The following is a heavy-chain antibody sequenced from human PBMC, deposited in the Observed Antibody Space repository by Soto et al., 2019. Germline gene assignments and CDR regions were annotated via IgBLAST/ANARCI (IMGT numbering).Heavy chain of an antibody. J-gene: IGHJ5*01. CDR1: GVSIHNSHSF. V-gene: IGHV4-39*01. CDR2: VYYSGGA. CDR3: GRVVEGATRHTDLDS. Sequence: SETLSLTCTVSGVSIHNSHSFWGWIRQPPGKGLEFIGTVYYSGGAHYNSSLKSRVTISVDTANNQVSLRMRSLTAADAAVYYCGRVVEGATRHTDLDSWGQGTLVTVSS. D-gene: IGHD3-3*01.